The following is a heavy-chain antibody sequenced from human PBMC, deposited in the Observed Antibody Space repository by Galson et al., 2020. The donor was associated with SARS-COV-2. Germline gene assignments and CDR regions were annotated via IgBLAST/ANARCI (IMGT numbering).Heavy chain of an antibody. Sequence: ASVKVSCKASGYTFTNYGISWVRQAPGQGLEWMGWISAYNGNTNYAQKLQGRVTMTTDTSTSTAYMELRSLRSDDTAVYYCARDGSRGGTYYYYGMDVWGQGTTVTVSS. CDR2: ISAYNGNT. CDR1: GYTFTNYG. CDR3: ARDGSRGGTYYYYGMDV. V-gene: IGHV1-18*04. J-gene: IGHJ6*02. D-gene: IGHD2-15*01.